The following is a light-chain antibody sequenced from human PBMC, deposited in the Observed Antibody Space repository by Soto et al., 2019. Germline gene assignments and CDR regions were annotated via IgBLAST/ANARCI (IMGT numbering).Light chain of an antibody. CDR1: QSISRW. V-gene: IGKV1-5*03. J-gene: IGKJ2*01. CDR2: EAS. CDR3: QQYNDSFPYT. Sequence: DIQMTQSSSTLSASVGDRVTITCRASQSISRWLAWYQQKPGTATKLLIYEASTLESGVPSRFSGSRSGTEFTLTVNSLQPDDFATYYCQQYNDSFPYTFGQGTKLEIK.